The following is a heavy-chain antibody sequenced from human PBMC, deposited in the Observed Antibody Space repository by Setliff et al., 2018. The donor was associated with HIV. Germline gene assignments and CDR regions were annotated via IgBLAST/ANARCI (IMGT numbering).Heavy chain of an antibody. CDR3: AKELAASGLGYFDS. J-gene: IGHJ4*02. D-gene: IGHD3-22*01. CDR2: ILSTGERT. V-gene: IGHV3-23*01. Sequence: PGGSLRLSCAASGFTFSNYAMSWDRQAPGEGLEWVSAILSTGERTFYADSVKGRFTISRDNSKNTVYLQMNSLRAEDTAEYYCAKELAASGLGYFDSWGRGILVTVSS. CDR1: GFTFSNYA.